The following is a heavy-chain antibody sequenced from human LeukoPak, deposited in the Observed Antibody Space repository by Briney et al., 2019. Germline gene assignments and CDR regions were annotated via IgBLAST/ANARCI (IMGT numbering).Heavy chain of an antibody. CDR1: GFTFTNYE. V-gene: IGHV3-48*03. CDR3: ARNDPWDY. Sequence: GGSLRLSCAAAGFTFTNYEMNWVRQAPGKGLEWVSYISSSGYTIYYADSVEGRFTISRDNAKNSLYLQMNSLRAEDTAVYYCARNDPWDYWGQGSLVTVSS. CDR2: ISSSGYTI. J-gene: IGHJ4*02.